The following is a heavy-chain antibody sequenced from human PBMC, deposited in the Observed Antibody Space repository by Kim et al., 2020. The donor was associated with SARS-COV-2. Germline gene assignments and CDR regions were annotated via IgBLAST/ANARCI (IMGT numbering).Heavy chain of an antibody. CDR2: IYYSGST. Sequence: SETLSLTCTVSGGSISSYYWSWIRQPPGKGLEWIGYIYYSGSTNYNPSLKSRVTISVDTSKNQFSLKLNSVTAADTAVYYCARVPFYGSGSAARVDYYAMDVWGQGTTVTVS. CDR1: GGSISSYY. CDR3: ARVPFYGSGSAARVDYYAMDV. V-gene: IGHV4-59*01. J-gene: IGHJ6*02. D-gene: IGHD3-10*01.